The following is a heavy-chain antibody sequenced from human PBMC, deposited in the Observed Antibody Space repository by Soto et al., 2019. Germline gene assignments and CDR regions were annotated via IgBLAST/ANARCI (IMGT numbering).Heavy chain of an antibody. J-gene: IGHJ4*02. V-gene: IGHV3-74*01. CDR2: INGDGSST. Sequence: EVQLVESGGGLVQPGGSLRLSCAASGFTFSSYWMHWVRQAPGKGLVWVSRINGDGSSTSYADSVKGRFIISRANAKNTLYLQMNSLRAEATAVYYCTRPRYDGSGTPFDHWGQGTLVTVSS. CDR3: TRPRYDGSGTPFDH. D-gene: IGHD3-22*01. CDR1: GFTFSSYW.